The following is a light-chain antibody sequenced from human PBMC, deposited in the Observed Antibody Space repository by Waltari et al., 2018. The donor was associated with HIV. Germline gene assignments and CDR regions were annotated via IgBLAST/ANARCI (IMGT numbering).Light chain of an antibody. CDR1: SGSIASYS. V-gene: IGLV6-57*01. CDR3: QSYDSNNVL. Sequence: NFMLTQPHSVSESPGKTVIISCSRSSGSIASYSVQWYQQRPGSSPSTVIYEDNQRPSGVPDRFSGSIDSSSNSASLTISGLKTEDEADYYCQSYDSNNVLFGGGTKLTVL. J-gene: IGLJ2*01. CDR2: EDN.